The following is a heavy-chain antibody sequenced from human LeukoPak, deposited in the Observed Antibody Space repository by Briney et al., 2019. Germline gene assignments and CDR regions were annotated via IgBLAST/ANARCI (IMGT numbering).Heavy chain of an antibody. V-gene: IGHV3-30*04. CDR1: GFTFSSYA. Sequence: GRSLRLSCAASGFTFSSYAMHWVRQAPGKGLEWVAVISYDGSNKYYADSVKGRFTISRDNSKNTLYLQMNSLRAEDTAVYYCAREEPPTDAFDIWGQGTMVTVSS. CDR3: AREEPPTDAFDI. D-gene: IGHD1-26*01. CDR2: ISYDGSNK. J-gene: IGHJ3*02.